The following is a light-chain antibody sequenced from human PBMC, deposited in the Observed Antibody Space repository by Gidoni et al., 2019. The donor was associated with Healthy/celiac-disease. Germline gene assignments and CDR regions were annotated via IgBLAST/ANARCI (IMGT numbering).Light chain of an antibody. V-gene: IGKV1-33*01. J-gene: IGKJ3*01. CDR2: DAS. CDR1: QDISNY. Sequence: DIQMTQSPSSLSASVGDRVTLTCQASQDISNYLNWYQQKPGKAPKLLIYDASNLETGVPSRFSGSGSGTDFTFTISSLQPEDIATYYCQQYDNLPLFTFGPXTKVDIK. CDR3: QQYDNLPLFT.